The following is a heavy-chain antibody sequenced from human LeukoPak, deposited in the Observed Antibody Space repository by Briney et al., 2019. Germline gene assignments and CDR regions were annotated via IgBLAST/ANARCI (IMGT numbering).Heavy chain of an antibody. D-gene: IGHD2-8*02. CDR2: ISNSGSTI. V-gene: IGHV3-48*03. CDR1: GFTISSYE. Sequence: PAGTLCLSCAASGFTISSYELNGFLQDPGKGVVWGSCISNSGSTIYYAHSVKGRFTISTDTAKNSLYLQMNSLSAADTAVYYCARELLVSDVTDCFDSWGQGTVVTVTA. CDR3: ARELLVSDVTDCFDS. J-gene: IGHJ5*01.